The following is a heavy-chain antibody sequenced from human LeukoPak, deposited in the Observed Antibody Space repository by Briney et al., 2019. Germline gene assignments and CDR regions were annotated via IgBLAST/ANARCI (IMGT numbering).Heavy chain of an antibody. CDR1: GFTFSSYS. CDR2: ISSSSSYI. CDR3: AKEGCSGGSCPYYFDY. D-gene: IGHD2-15*01. J-gene: IGHJ4*02. Sequence: GGSLRLSCAASGFTFSSYSMNWVRQAPGKGLEWVSSISSSSSYIYYADSVKGRFTISRDSSKNTLYLQMNSLRAEDTAVYYCAKEGCSGGSCPYYFDYWGQGTLVAVSS. V-gene: IGHV3-21*04.